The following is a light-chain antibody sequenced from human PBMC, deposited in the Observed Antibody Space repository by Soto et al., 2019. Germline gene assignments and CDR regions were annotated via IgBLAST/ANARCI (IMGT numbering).Light chain of an antibody. CDR1: SSDVGGYNY. J-gene: IGLJ2*01. CDR3: SSYAGSKSMGV. Sequence: QSVLTQPPSASGSPGQSVTISCTGTSSDVGGYNYVSWYQHHPGKAPKLMIYEVNKRPSGVSDRFSGSKSGNTASLTVSGLQAEDEADYYCSSYAGSKSMGVFGGGTKQTVL. CDR2: EVN. V-gene: IGLV2-8*01.